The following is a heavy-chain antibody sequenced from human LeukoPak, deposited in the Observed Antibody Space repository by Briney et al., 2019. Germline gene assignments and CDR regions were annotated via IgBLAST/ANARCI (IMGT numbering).Heavy chain of an antibody. CDR2: INHSGST. Sequence: SETLSLTCAVYGGSFSGYYWSWIRQPPGKGLEWIGEINHSGSTNYNPSLKSRVTISVDTSKNQFSLKLSSVTAADTAVYYCARRGGNGYYYGSGSYYFDYWGQGTLVTVSS. D-gene: IGHD3-10*01. V-gene: IGHV4-34*01. J-gene: IGHJ4*02. CDR1: GGSFSGYY. CDR3: ARRGGNGYYYGSGSYYFDY.